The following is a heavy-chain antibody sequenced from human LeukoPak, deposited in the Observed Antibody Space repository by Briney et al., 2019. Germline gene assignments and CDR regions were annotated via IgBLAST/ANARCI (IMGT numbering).Heavy chain of an antibody. CDR1: GYTFTSYY. Sequence: ASVKVSCKASGYTFTSYYMHWVRQAPGQGLEWMGWINTNTGNPTYVQAFTRRFVFSVDTSVSTAYLQINGLKPDDTAVYFCARGFWDYWGQGTLVTVSS. CDR3: ARGFWDY. J-gene: IGHJ4*02. V-gene: IGHV7-4-1*02. CDR2: INTNTGNP. D-gene: IGHD3-3*01.